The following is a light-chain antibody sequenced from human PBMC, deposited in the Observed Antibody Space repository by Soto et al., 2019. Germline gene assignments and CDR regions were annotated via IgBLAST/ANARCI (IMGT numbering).Light chain of an antibody. CDR3: QQRSDWPLT. CDR2: DVS. V-gene: IGKV3-11*01. Sequence: EIVLTQSPGTLSLSPGESATLXXRSSQSVSSSYLAWYQQKPGQAPRXXIYDVSNRASGIPARFSGSGSETDFTLTISSLEPEDFAVYYCQQRSDWPLTFGQGTRLDI. CDR1: QSVSSSY. J-gene: IGKJ5*01.